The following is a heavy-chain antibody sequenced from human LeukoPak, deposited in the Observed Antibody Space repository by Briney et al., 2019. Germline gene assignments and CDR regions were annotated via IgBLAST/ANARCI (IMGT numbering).Heavy chain of an antibody. D-gene: IGHD3-10*01. CDR3: ARGRVLWFGELANWFDP. V-gene: IGHV4-34*01. J-gene: IGHJ5*02. CDR1: GGSFSGYY. Sequence: PSETLSLTCAVYGGSFSGYYLSWIRQPPGKGLEWIGEINHSGSTNYNPSLKSRVTISVDTSKNQFSLKLSSVTAADTAVYYCARGRVLWFGELANWFDPWGQGTLVTVSS. CDR2: INHSGST.